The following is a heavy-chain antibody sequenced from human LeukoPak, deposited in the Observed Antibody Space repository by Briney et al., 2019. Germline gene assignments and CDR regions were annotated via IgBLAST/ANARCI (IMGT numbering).Heavy chain of an antibody. D-gene: IGHD6-19*01. V-gene: IGHV4-4*07. CDR2: IHTSGST. CDR1: GGSISSYY. CDR3: ERAWKWLPIDS. Sequence: SETLSLTCTVSGGSISSYYWSWIRQPAGKGLEWIGRIHTSGSTNYNPSLKSRVIMSVDKSKNQSSLKVTYVPAADAAVYYCERAWKWLPIDSWGQGTLVTVPS. J-gene: IGHJ4*02.